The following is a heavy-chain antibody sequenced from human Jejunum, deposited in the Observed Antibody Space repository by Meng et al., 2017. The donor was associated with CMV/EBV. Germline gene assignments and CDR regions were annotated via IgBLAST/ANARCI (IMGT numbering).Heavy chain of an antibody. D-gene: IGHD6-6*01. V-gene: IGHV4-39*01. CDR3: ARLVASRPGGGYFVS. CDR2: IYYSGRT. CDR1: VSISDATYY. Sequence: VSISDATYYWYWIHQSPRKGLDLIASIYYSGRTYYNPSLQSRVTISVDTSRNQFSLRLKSVTAADAAVYYCARLVASRPGGGYFVSWGQGTLVTVSS. J-gene: IGHJ4*02.